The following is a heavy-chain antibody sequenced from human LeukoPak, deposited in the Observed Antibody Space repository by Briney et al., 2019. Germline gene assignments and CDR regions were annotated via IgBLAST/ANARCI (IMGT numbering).Heavy chain of an antibody. CDR1: GVSISSSNSY. CDR3: ARTYDYIWGSFRSHSFDS. Sequence: SETLSLTCAVSGVSISSSNSYWGWIRQPPGKGLEWIGSIYYSGNTYYNASLKSRVTISVDTSKNQFSLKLSSVTAADTGVYYCARTYDYIWGSFRSHSFDSWGQGTLVTVSS. J-gene: IGHJ4*02. CDR2: IYYSGNT. V-gene: IGHV4-39*01. D-gene: IGHD3-16*02.